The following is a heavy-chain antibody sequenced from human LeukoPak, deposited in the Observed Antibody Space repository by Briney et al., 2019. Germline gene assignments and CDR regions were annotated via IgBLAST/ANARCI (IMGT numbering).Heavy chain of an antibody. D-gene: IGHD2-2*01. Sequence: GGSLRLSCAASGFTFDDYAMHWVRQAPGKGLEWVSGISWNSGSIGYADSVKGRFTISRDNAKNSLYLQMNSLRAEDTALYYXXXXXXXXTSCGMDVWGQGTTVTVSS. V-gene: IGHV3-9*01. J-gene: IGHJ6*02. CDR1: GFTFDDYA. CDR3: XXXXXXXTSCGMDV. CDR2: ISWNSGSI.